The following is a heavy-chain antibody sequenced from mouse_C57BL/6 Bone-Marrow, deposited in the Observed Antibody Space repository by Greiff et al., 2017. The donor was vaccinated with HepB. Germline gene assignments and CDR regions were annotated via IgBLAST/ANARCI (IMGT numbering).Heavy chain of an antibody. D-gene: IGHD4-1*01. CDR1: GYTFTSYT. V-gene: IGHV1-4*01. CDR3: ATLGRLYYAKDY. Sequence: VQLKESGAELARPGASVKMSCKASGYTFTSYTMHWVKQRPGQGLEWIGYINPSSGYTKYNQKFKDKATLTADKSSSTAYMQLSSLTSEDSAVYYCATLGRLYYAKDYWGQGTSVTVAS. J-gene: IGHJ4*01. CDR2: INPSSGYT.